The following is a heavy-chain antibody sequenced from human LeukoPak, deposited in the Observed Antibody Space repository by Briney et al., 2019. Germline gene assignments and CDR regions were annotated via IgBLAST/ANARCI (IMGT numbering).Heavy chain of an antibody. CDR2: IGSSSSTI. V-gene: IGHV3-48*04. D-gene: IGHD3-22*01. J-gene: IGHJ4*02. CDR3: ARDRGEDYYDSSGYYDY. CDR1: GFTFSSYS. Sequence: GSLRLSCAASGFTFSSYSMNWVRQAPGKGLEWVSYIGSSSSTIYYADSVKGRFTISRDNAKNSLYLQMNSLRAEDTAVYYCARDRGEDYYDSSGYYDYWGQGTLVTASS.